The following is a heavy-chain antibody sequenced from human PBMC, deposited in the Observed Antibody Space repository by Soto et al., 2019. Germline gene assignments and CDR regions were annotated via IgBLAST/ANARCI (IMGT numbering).Heavy chain of an antibody. V-gene: IGHV3-49*04. CDR2: IRNDIYDETT. J-gene: IGHJ4*02. Sequence: RLWRRASGGKIGDHAVHRVSKEQGKGLEWLGFIRNDIYDETTAYAASVKGRIIISRDHSKSMAYSQMDSLKTEDTGVYYCTRGRHGYNPYYFLYSGQGALVTVSS. D-gene: IGHD5-12*01. CDR1: GGKIGDHA. CDR3: TRGRHGYNPYYFLY.